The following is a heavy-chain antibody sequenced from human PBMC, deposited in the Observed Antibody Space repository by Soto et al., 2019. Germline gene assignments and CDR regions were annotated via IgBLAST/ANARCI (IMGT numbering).Heavy chain of an antibody. CDR3: VKDLGPLGYCSGGSCYRGGALDS. D-gene: IGHD2-15*01. J-gene: IGHJ4*02. Sequence: EVQLLESGGGLVQPGGSLRLSCAASGFTFSTYAMSWVRQAPGKGLEWVSVISDSGGSTYYGDSVKGRFTISRDNSKNALYLQMNSLRAVDTSVYYCVKDLGPLGYCSGGSCYRGGALDSWGQGTPVTVSS. CDR1: GFTFSTYA. V-gene: IGHV3-23*01. CDR2: ISDSGGST.